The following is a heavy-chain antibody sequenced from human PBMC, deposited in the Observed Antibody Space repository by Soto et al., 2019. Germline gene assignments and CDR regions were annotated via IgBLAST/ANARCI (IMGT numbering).Heavy chain of an antibody. CDR1: GYTFTRHF. D-gene: IGHD5-18*01. CDR3: ARAGNSFGYTYH. CDR2: INPTGGGT. Sequence: ASVKVSCKASGYTFTRHFMHWVRQAPGQGLEWVGIINPTGGGTAYAKKFQGRVTVTRDTSTSTVFLDLSSLRSEDTAVYYCARAGNSFGYTYHWGQGTLVTVSS. J-gene: IGHJ5*02. V-gene: IGHV1-46*01.